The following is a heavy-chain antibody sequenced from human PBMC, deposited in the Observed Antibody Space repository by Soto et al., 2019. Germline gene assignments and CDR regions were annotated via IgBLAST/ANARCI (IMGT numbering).Heavy chain of an antibody. CDR2: IDPSDSYT. CDR1: GYSFTSYW. D-gene: IGHD3-22*01. V-gene: IGHV5-10-1*01. J-gene: IGHJ3*02. CDR3: AITTGIDDSSGYYYVPYAFDI. Sequence: PGESLKISCKGSGYSFTSYWISWVRQMPGKGLEWMGRIDPSDSYTNYSPSFQGHVTISADKSISTAYLQWSSLKASDTAMYYCAITTGIDDSSGYYYVPYAFDIWGQGTMVTVS.